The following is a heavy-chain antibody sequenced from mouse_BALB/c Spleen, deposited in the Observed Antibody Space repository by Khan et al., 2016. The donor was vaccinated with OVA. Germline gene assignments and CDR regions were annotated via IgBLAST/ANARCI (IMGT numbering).Heavy chain of an antibody. J-gene: IGHJ2*01. Sequence: EVELVESGGGLVQPGGSRKLSCAASGFTFSSYGMHWVRQAPEKGMEWVAYISGDSSTIYYADTVKGRFTISRDNPKNNLFLQMTSLRSEDTAMYYCATSYYYGYYFDYWGQGTTLTVSS. CDR3: ATSYYYGYYFDY. CDR2: ISGDSSTI. D-gene: IGHD1-1*01. V-gene: IGHV5-17*02. CDR1: GFTFSSYG.